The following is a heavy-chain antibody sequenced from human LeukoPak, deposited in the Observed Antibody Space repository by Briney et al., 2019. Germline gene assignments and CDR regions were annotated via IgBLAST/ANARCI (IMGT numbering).Heavy chain of an antibody. CDR3: AKDLLRDRWFGES. D-gene: IGHD3-10*01. CDR2: IRYDGNDK. Sequence: GGSLRLSCAASGFTFSSYGMHWVRQAPGKGLQWVAFIRYDGNDKYYADSVKGRFTISRDNSRNTLYLDMNSLRTEDTAVYYCAKDLLRDRWFGESWGQGTLVTVCS. J-gene: IGHJ5*02. CDR1: GFTFSSYG. V-gene: IGHV3-30*02.